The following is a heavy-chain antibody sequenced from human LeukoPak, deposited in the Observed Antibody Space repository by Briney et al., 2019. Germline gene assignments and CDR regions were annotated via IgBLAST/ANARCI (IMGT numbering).Heavy chain of an antibody. Sequence: SETLSLTCTVSGESISNYYWTWIRQPPGKGLEWIGYINYSGNTNYNPSLKSRVTISVDTSKNQFSLRLSSVTAADTAVYYCARERLYQLRPWYFDLWGRGTLVTVSS. CDR2: INYSGNT. CDR3: ARERLYQLRPWYFDL. V-gene: IGHV4-59*01. J-gene: IGHJ2*01. D-gene: IGHD2-2*01. CDR1: GESISNYY.